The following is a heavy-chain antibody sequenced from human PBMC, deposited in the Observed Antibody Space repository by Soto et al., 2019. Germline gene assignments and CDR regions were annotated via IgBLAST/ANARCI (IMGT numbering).Heavy chain of an antibody. J-gene: IGHJ4*02. CDR3: AKAGFSSGWSPSCFDY. CDR1: GFTFSSYA. D-gene: IGHD6-19*01. V-gene: IGHV3-23*01. Sequence: EVQLLESGGGLVQPGRSLRLSCAASGFTFSSYAMNWVLQAPGKGLEWVSAMSGTGGSTYYADSVKGRFTISRDNSKNTLYLQMNSLRVEDTAVFYCAKAGFSSGWSPSCFDYWGQGTLVTVSS. CDR2: MSGTGGST.